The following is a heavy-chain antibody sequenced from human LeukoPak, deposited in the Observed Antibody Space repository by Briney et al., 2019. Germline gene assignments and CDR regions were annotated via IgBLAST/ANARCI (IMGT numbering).Heavy chain of an antibody. Sequence: GGSLRLSCAASGFTLSSYGMSWVRQAPGKGREWVSAISASGGSTYYADSVKGRSTISRDNSKNTLYLQMNSLRAEDTAVYYCAKGEQWLVLYFQHWGQGTLVTVSS. V-gene: IGHV3-23*01. CDR2: ISASGGST. J-gene: IGHJ1*01. CDR1: GFTLSSYG. CDR3: AKGEQWLVLYFQH. D-gene: IGHD6-19*01.